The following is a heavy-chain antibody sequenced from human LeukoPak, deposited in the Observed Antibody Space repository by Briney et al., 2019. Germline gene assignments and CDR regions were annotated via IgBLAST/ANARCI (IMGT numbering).Heavy chain of an antibody. CDR1: GYTFTSYG. J-gene: IGHJ4*02. Sequence: GASVKVSRKASGYTFTSYGISWVRQAPGQGLEWMGWISAYNGDTNFAQKVQGRVTMTTDTSTNTAYMELRSLRSDDTAVYYCARDGYSGYDEIVYWGQKTLVTVSS. D-gene: IGHD5-12*01. CDR2: ISAYNGDT. CDR3: ARDGYSGYDEIVY. V-gene: IGHV1-18*01.